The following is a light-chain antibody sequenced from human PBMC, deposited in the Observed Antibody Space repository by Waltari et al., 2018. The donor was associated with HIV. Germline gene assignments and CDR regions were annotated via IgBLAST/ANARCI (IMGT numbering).Light chain of an antibody. CDR3: CSYTTSGTWV. J-gene: IGLJ3*02. Sequence: QSALPQPASVSGSPGQSITVSCSGTQNDLGYYNYVSWFQHHADKPPQLIIFDVNKRPSGVSDRFSASKSGRTASLTIFGLQPDDEGDYFCCSYTTSGTWVFGGGTRVTVL. CDR1: QNDLGYYNY. CDR2: DVN. V-gene: IGLV2-14*03.